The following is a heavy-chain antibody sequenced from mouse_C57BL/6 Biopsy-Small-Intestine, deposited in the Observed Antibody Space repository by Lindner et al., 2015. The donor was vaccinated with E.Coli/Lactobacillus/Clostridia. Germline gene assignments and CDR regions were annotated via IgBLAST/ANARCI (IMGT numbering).Heavy chain of an antibody. CDR1: GYTFTRNG. CDR3: ARVLTVWGGYWTTTHIDS. Sequence: SVKVSCKASGYTFTRNGIGWVRQAPGQGLEWMGWISAHNGNTNYAQKVQGRVTMTTDTSTSTAYMELRSLRSDDTAIYFCARVLTVWGGYWTTTHIDSWGQGTLVTVSS. CDR2: ISAHNGNT. V-gene: IGHV1-7*01. J-gene: IGHJ4*01. D-gene: IGHD2-3*01.